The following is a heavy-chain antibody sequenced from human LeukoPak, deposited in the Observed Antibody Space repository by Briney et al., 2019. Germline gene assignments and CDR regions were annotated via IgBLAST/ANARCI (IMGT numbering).Heavy chain of an antibody. V-gene: IGHV4-31*11. CDR2: IYYSGST. CDR1: GGSISSGGYH. D-gene: IGHD2-2*01. J-gene: IGHJ3*02. Sequence: PSETLSLTCAVSGGSISSGGYHWSWIRQHPGKGLEWIGYIYYSGSTYYNPSLKSRVTISVDTSKNQFSLKLSSVTAADTAVYYCARGLVVPAAMARTVYAFDIWGQGTMVTVSS. CDR3: ARGLVVPAAMARTVYAFDI.